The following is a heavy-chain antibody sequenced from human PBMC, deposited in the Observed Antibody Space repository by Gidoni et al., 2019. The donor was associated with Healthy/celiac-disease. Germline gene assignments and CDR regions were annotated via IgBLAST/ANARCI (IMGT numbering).Heavy chain of an antibody. V-gene: IGHV4-31*03. CDR1: GGSISSGGYY. CDR3: ARNRSVRRDAFDI. D-gene: IGHD3-3*01. Sequence: VQLQESGQGLVKPSQTLSLTCTVSGGSISSGGYYWSWIRQNPGKGLEWMGYIYYSGSTYYNPSLKRRVTISVDTSKNQCALKLSSVTAADTAVYYCARNRSVRRDAFDIWGQGTMVTVSS. J-gene: IGHJ3*02. CDR2: IYYSGST.